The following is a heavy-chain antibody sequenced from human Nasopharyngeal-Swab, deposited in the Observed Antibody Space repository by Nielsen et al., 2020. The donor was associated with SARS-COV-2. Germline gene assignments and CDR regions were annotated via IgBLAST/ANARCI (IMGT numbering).Heavy chain of an antibody. CDR1: GGSVSSGSYY. D-gene: IGHD2-21*01. V-gene: IGHV2-70*01. CDR3: ARHHSGDCYSYYFDY. CDR2: IDWDDDK. J-gene: IGHJ4*02. Sequence: TLSLTCTVSGGSVSSGSYYWSWIRQPPGKALEWLALIDWDDDKYYSTSLKTRLTISKDTSKNQVVLTMTNMDPVDTATYYCARHHSGDCYSYYFDYWGQGTLVTVSS.